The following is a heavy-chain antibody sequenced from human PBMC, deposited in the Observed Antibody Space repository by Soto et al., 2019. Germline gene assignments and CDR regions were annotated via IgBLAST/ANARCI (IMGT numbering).Heavy chain of an antibody. V-gene: IGHV3-21*01. D-gene: IGHD3-10*01. Sequence: AGGSLRLSCAASGFTFSSYSMNWVRQAPGKGLEWVSSISSSSSYIYYADSMKGRFTISRDNAKNSLFLQMNSLRAEDTAVYYCARVLPSTGQLDYWGQGTLVTVSS. CDR3: ARVLPSTGQLDY. CDR1: GFTFSSYS. J-gene: IGHJ4*02. CDR2: ISSSSSYI.